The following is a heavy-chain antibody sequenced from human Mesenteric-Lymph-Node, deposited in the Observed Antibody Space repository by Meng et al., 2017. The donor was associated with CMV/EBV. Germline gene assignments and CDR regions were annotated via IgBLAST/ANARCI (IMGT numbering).Heavy chain of an antibody. V-gene: IGHV4-59*01. J-gene: IGHJ4*02. D-gene: IGHD2-8*01. CDR3: ARGENGFHH. CDR2: IYYNGPT. Sequence: GSLRLSCSVSGGSMNSYYWSWIRQPPGKGLEWIGYIYYNGPTNYNPSLKSRVTISIDTSKNQFSLNLRSVTAAGTAVYYCARGENGFHHWGQGTLVTVSS. CDR1: GGSMNSYY.